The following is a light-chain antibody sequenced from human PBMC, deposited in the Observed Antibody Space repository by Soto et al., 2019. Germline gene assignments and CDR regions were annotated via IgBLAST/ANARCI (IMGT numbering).Light chain of an antibody. J-gene: IGLJ2*01. CDR1: SSDVGGDNY. CDR2: DVS. Sequence: QSALTQPGSVSGSPGQSVTISCTGTSSDVGGDNYVSWYQQHPGKAPKLMIYDVSKRPSGVPDRFSGSKSGNTASLTISGLQAEDEADYYCCSYAGSVVFGGGTKLTVL. CDR3: CSYAGSVV. V-gene: IGLV2-11*01.